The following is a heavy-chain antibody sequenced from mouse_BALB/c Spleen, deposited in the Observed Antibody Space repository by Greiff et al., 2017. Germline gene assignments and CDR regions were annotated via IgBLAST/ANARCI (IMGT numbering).Heavy chain of an antibody. CDR3: TAYYRYGDAMDY. V-gene: IGHV1-15*01. CDR2: IDPETGGT. Sequence: VQLQESGAELVRPGASVTLSCKASGYTFTDYEMHWVKQTPVHGLEWIGAIDPETGGTAYNQKFKGKATLTADKSSSTAYMELRSLTSEDSAVYYCTAYYRYGDAMDYWGQGTSVTVSS. J-gene: IGHJ4*01. CDR1: GYTFTDYE. D-gene: IGHD2-14*01.